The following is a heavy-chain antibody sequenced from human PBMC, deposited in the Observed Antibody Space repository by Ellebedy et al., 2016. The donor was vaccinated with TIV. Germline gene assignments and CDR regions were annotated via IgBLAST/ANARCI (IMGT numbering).Heavy chain of an antibody. V-gene: IGHV4-39*01. CDR1: GASLSSSSYD. J-gene: IGHJ4*02. Sequence: MPSETLSLTCRVSGASLSSSSYDWAWIRQPPGKGLEWIGRLYYSGSTNYNPSLESRVTMSVDTSKNQFSLKLTSVTAADTAVYYCARHDLLTGYPSFDFWGQGALVTVSS. D-gene: IGHD3-9*01. CDR2: LYYSGST. CDR3: ARHDLLTGYPSFDF.